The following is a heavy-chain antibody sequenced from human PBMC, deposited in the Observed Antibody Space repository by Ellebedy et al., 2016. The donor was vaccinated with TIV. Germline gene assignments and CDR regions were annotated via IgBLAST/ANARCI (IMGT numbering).Heavy chain of an antibody. D-gene: IGHD4-17*01. Sequence: SETLSLTCTVSGGPMTNYYWGWIRQHPGKGLEWIGYTHSSGSAHYNASLESRVTISIDTSTKKFSLNLRSVTAADTAVYYCARAVTTHFDFWGQGTLVTVSS. CDR2: THSSGSA. CDR3: ARAVTTHFDF. J-gene: IGHJ4*02. CDR1: GGPMTNYY. V-gene: IGHV4-59*01.